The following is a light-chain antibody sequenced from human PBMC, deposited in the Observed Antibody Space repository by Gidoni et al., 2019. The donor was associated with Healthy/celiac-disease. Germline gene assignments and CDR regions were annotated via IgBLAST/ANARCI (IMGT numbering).Light chain of an antibody. CDR3: QAWDSSTALV. CDR2: QDS. J-gene: IGLJ1*01. Sequence: SYELTQPPSVSVSPGQTASITCSGDKLGDKYACWYQQKPGQSPVLVIYQDSKRPSGIPERFSGSKSGNTATLTISGTQAMDEADYYCQAWDSSTALVFGTGTKVTVL. V-gene: IGLV3-1*01. CDR1: KLGDKY.